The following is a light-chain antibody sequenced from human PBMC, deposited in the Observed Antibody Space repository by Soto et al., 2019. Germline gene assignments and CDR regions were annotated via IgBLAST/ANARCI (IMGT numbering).Light chain of an antibody. CDR3: LSYDTFNHWE. V-gene: IGLV6-57*04. Sequence: NFMLTQPQSVSESPGKTVTISCTRSGANIASNFVQWYQQRPGRAPTTVIYEDSQRPSGIPDRFSASIDSSSNSASLTISGLQTEDEADYYCLSYDTFNHWEFGGGTKVTVL. J-gene: IGLJ3*02. CDR2: EDS. CDR1: GANIASNF.